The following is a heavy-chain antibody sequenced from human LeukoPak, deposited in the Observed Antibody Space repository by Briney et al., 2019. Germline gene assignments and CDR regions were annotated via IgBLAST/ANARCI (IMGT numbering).Heavy chain of an antibody. CDR3: ARLDFSNYLNDY. Sequence: SETLSLTCSVAVGSISSYYWSWXRQPXGXXLXWIGYIYYSGSTDYTPSLKSRVTISGDTSKNQFFLTLYSVTAADTAVYYCARLDFSNYLNDYWGQGTLVTVSS. D-gene: IGHD4-11*01. CDR2: IYYSGST. CDR1: VGSISSYY. V-gene: IGHV4-59*01. J-gene: IGHJ4*02.